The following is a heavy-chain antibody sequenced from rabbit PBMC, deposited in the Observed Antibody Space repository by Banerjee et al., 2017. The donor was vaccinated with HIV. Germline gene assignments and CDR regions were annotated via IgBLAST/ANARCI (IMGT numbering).Heavy chain of an antibody. Sequence: QEQLEESGGGLVKPEGSLTLTCKASGFDLSSYYYMCWVRQAPGKGLEWIACIYAGSSGSTYYASWAKGRFTIAKTTSTTVTLQMTSLTAADTATYFCARGGGISGSLDLWGQGTLVTVS. D-gene: IGHD1-1*01. CDR3: ARGGGISGSLDL. CDR1: GFDLSSYYY. J-gene: IGHJ4*01. V-gene: IGHV1S45*01. CDR2: IYAGSSGST.